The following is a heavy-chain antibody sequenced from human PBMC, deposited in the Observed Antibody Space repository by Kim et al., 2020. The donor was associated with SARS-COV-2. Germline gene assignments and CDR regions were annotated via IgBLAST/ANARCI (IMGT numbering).Heavy chain of an antibody. V-gene: IGHV3-30*18. D-gene: IGHD2-15*01. Sequence: GGSLRLSCAASGFTFSSYGMHWVRQAPGKGLEWVAVISYDGSNKYYADSVKGRFTISRDNSKNTLYLQMNSLRAEDTAVYYCAKDHGGGNPDWYFDLWGR. CDR1: GFTFSSYG. CDR2: ISYDGSNK. CDR3: AKDHGGGNPDWYFDL. J-gene: IGHJ2*01.